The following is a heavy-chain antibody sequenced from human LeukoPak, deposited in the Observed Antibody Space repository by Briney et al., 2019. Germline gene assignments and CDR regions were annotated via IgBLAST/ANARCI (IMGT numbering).Heavy chain of an antibody. CDR2: INPNSGGT. Sequence: AASVKVSCKASGYTFTGYYMHWVRQAPGQGLEWMGWINPNSGGTNSAQKFQGRVTMTRDTSISTAYMELSRLRSDDTAVYYCARDQGMNGYNLGFTDYWGQGTLVTVSS. CDR3: ARDQGMNGYNLGFTDY. CDR1: GYTFTGYY. V-gene: IGHV1-2*02. D-gene: IGHD5-24*01. J-gene: IGHJ4*02.